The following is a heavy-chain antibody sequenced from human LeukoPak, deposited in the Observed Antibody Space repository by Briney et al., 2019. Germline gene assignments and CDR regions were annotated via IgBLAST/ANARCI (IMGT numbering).Heavy chain of an antibody. Sequence: PSETLSLTCTVSGGSISSYYWSWIRQPPGKGLEWIGYIYYSGSTNYNPSLKSRVTISVDTSKNQFSLKLSSVTAADTAVYYCARVGTAMDRGRREVWFDPWGQGTLVTVSS. CDR2: IYYSGST. J-gene: IGHJ5*02. CDR1: GGSISSYY. D-gene: IGHD5-18*01. V-gene: IGHV4-59*01. CDR3: ARVGTAMDRGRREVWFDP.